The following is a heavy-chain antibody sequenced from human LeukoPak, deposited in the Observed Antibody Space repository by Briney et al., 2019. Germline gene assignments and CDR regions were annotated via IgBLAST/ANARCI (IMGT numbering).Heavy chain of an antibody. CDR2: ISAYNGNT. CDR3: ARDRTAGYYDFWSGSPDAFDI. J-gene: IGHJ3*02. CDR1: GYTFTSYG. V-gene: IGHV1-18*01. D-gene: IGHD3-3*01. Sequence: ASVKVSCKASGYTFTSYGISWVRQAPGQGLEWMGWISAYNGNTNYAQKLQGRVTMTTDTSTSTAYMELRSLRSDDTAMYYCARDRTAGYYDFWSGSPDAFDIWGQGTMVTVSS.